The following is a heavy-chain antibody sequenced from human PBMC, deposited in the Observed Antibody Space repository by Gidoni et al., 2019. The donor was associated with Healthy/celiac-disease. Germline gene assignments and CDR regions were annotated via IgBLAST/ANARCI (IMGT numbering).Heavy chain of an antibody. V-gene: IGHV4-59*01. CDR1: GGSISSYY. Sequence: QVQLQESGPGLVKPSETLSLTCTVSGGSISSYYWSWIRQPPGKGLEWIGYIYYSGSTNYNPSLKSRVTISVDTSKNQFSLKLSSVTAADTAVYYCARQYCSGGSCHAGAFDYWGQGTLVTVSS. D-gene: IGHD2-15*01. J-gene: IGHJ4*02. CDR2: IYYSGST. CDR3: ARQYCSGGSCHAGAFDY.